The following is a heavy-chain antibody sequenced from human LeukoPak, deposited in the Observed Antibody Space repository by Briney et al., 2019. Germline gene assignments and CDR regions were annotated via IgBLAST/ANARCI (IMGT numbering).Heavy chain of an antibody. V-gene: IGHV3-30*18. J-gene: IGHJ3*02. CDR3: ANFDGSTRAFQI. D-gene: IGHD3-9*01. CDR1: GFIFSSYN. Sequence: LAGGSLRLSCAASGFIFSSYNMHWVRQAPGKGLEWVAAILYDGSKKYYADSVKGRFSVYRDNSNYTLYMELNSLRAEDTALYSCANFDGSTRAFQIWGQGTMVTVSS. CDR2: ILYDGSKK.